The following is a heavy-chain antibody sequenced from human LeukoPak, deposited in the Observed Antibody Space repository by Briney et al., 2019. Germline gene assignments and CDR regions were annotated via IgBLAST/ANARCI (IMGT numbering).Heavy chain of an antibody. Sequence: SETLSRTCTVSGGSTSSYYWSWIRQPAGKGPEWIGRIYTSGSTNYNPSLNSRVTMSVVTSKNQFSLKLSSVTAAATAVYYCSRVGPGLYSSTWYIDYWGQGTLVTVSS. V-gene: IGHV4-4*07. CDR3: SRVGPGLYSSTWYIDY. D-gene: IGHD6-13*01. J-gene: IGHJ4*02. CDR2: IYTSGST. CDR1: GGSTSSYY.